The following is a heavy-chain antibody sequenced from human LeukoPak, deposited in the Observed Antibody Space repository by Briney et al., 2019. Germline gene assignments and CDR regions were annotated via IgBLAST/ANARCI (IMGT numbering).Heavy chain of an antibody. CDR3: GRVIAGAIDY. CDR1: GFTFSGHS. J-gene: IGHJ4*02. Sequence: GGSLGLSCAASGFTFSGHSMTWVRQAPGKGLEWVANINLDGSERFYVDFVKGRFTISRDNADNSMYLQMNSLRAEDTAVYYCGRVIAGAIDYWGQGTLVTVSS. V-gene: IGHV3-7*01. CDR2: INLDGSER. D-gene: IGHD6-13*01.